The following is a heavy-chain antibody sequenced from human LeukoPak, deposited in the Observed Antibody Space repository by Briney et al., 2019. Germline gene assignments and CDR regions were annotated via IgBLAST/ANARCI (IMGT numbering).Heavy chain of an antibody. D-gene: IGHD3-10*01. CDR1: GYSFTSYW. J-gene: IGHJ4*02. Sequence: GESLKSSCKGSGYSFTSYWIGWVRQMPGKGLEWMGIIYPGDSDTRYSPSFQGQVTISADKSISTAYLQSSSLKASDTAMYYCARPRGMVRGVTGGRYYFDYWGQGTLVTVSS. V-gene: IGHV5-51*01. CDR2: IYPGDSDT. CDR3: ARPRGMVRGVTGGRYYFDY.